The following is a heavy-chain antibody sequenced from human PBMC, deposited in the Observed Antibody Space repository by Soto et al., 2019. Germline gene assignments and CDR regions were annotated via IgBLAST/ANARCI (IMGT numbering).Heavy chain of an antibody. CDR3: ARDRRSGSYFRYFDY. CDR2: ISSSSSYI. V-gene: IGHV3-21*01. D-gene: IGHD1-26*01. J-gene: IGHJ4*02. Sequence: ESVGGLVKPGGSLRLSCAASGFTFSSYSMNWVRQAPGKGLEWVSSISSSSSYIYYADSVKGRFTISRDNAKNSLYLQMNSLRAEDTAVYYCARDRRSGSYFRYFDYWGQGTLVTVSS. CDR1: GFTFSSYS.